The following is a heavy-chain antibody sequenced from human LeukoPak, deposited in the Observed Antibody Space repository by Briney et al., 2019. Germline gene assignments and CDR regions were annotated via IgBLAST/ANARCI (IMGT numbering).Heavy chain of an antibody. J-gene: IGHJ3*02. CDR1: GFSLSATGVG. Sequence: ESGPTLVNPTQTLTLTCTFSGFSLSATGVGVGWIRQPPGKALEWLALIYWDDDKRYSPSLRSTLTITKDTSKNQVVLTMTNMDPVDTATYYCAHNIVGGYNHGGPSDAFDIWGQGTMVTVSS. V-gene: IGHV2-5*02. CDR2: IYWDDDK. D-gene: IGHD5-18*01. CDR3: AHNIVGGYNHGGPSDAFDI.